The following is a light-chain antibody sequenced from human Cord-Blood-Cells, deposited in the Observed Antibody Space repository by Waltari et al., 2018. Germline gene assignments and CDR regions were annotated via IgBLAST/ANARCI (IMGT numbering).Light chain of an antibody. CDR2: DAS. Sequence: EIVLTQSPATRSLSPGERATLSCRASQSVSSYLAWYQQKPGQAPRLLIYDASNRATGIPARCSGSGSGTDFTLTISSREPEDFAVYYCQQRSNWWTFGQGTKVEIK. J-gene: IGKJ1*01. CDR1: QSVSSY. V-gene: IGKV3-11*01. CDR3: QQRSNWWT.